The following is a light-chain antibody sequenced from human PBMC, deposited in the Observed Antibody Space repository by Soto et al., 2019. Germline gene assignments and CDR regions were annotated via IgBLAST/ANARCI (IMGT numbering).Light chain of an antibody. J-gene: IGKJ1*01. Sequence: EIVMTQSPGTLSLSPGERATLSCRARQSVNSSYLAWYQQKPGQAPRLLIYGASSRATGIPDRFSGSGSGTDFTLTISRLEPEDFAVYYCQQYGSSPRTFGQGTKVEIK. CDR1: QSVNSSY. CDR2: GAS. V-gene: IGKV3-20*01. CDR3: QQYGSSPRT.